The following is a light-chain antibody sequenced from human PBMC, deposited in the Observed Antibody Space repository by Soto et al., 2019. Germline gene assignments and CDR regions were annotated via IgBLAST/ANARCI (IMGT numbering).Light chain of an antibody. V-gene: IGLV1-36*01. J-gene: IGLJ2*01. CDR3: AVWDDSLNGVV. CDR1: RSNVGNNA. Sequence: QSVLTQPPSVSEAPRQRVTISCSGSRSNVGNNAVNWYQQLPGKAPKLLIYYDDLLPSGVSDRFSGSKSGTSASLAISGLQSEDEADYYCAVWDDSLNGVVFGGATKLTVL. CDR2: YDD.